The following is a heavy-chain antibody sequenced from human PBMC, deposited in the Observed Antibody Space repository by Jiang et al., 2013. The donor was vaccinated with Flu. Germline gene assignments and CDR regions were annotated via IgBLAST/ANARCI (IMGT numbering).Heavy chain of an antibody. D-gene: IGHD2-2*02. Sequence: QLLESGGGLVQPGGSLRLSCAASGFTFSNYWMSWVRQAPGKGLERVANIKQGGSEKYYVDSVKGRFTISRDNAKKTLYLQMNSLRAEDTAVYYCTRGFSGGPAAIAYYFDYWGQGTLVTVSS. CDR1: GFTFSNYW. CDR2: IKQGGSEK. J-gene: IGHJ4*02. CDR3: TRGFSGGPAAIAYYFDY. V-gene: IGHV3-7*03.